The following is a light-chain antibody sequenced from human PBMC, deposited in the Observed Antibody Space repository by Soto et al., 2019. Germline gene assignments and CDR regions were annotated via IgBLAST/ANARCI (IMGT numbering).Light chain of an antibody. CDR3: CSYTSSSIRV. J-gene: IGLJ3*02. CDR2: EVR. V-gene: IGLV2-14*01. CDR1: SSDVGGYNH. Sequence: QSVLTQPASVSGAPGQSITISCTGTSSDVGGYNHVSWHQQHPGKAPKLIIYEVRNRPSGVSNLLSGSKSGNTASLTISGLHADDEADYYCCSYTSSSIRVFGGGTKHTVL.